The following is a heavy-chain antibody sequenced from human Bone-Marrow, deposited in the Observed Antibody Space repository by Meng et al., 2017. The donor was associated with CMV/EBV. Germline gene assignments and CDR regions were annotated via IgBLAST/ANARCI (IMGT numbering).Heavy chain of an antibody. D-gene: IGHD7-27*01. CDR2: ISYDGSNK. V-gene: IGHV3-30-3*01. Sequence: GGSLRLSCAASGFTFSSYAMHWVRQAPGKGLEWVAVISYDGSNKYYADSVKGRFTISRDNSKNTLYLQMNSLRAEDTAVYYCARSNHWVLPMDVWVQGTTVTVSS. J-gene: IGHJ6*02. CDR1: GFTFSSYA. CDR3: ARSNHWVLPMDV.